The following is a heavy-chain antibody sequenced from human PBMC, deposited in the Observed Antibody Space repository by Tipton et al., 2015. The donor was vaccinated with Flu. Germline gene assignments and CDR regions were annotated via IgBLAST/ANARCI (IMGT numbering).Heavy chain of an antibody. Sequence: SLRLSCGASGFIFNNYWMSWVRQAPGKGLEWVANIKQDESERYYVDSVKGRFTISRDNAKNSLYLQMNSLRVEDTAVYYCTRKVGDIWGQGTMVTVSS. CDR1: GFIFNNYW. CDR3: TRKVGDI. J-gene: IGHJ3*02. D-gene: IGHD1-26*01. V-gene: IGHV3-7*01. CDR2: IKQDESER.